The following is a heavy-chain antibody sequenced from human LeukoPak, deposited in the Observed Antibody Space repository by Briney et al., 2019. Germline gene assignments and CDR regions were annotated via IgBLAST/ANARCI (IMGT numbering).Heavy chain of an antibody. CDR3: ARDNYYGSGSYYEYFDY. CDR2: IYYSGST. CDR1: GGSISSSSYY. V-gene: IGHV4-39*07. D-gene: IGHD3-10*01. Sequence: SETLSLTCSVSGGSISSSSYYWGWIRQPPGKGLEWIGSIYYSGSTYYNPSLKSRVTISVDTSKNQFSLKLSSVTAADTAVYYCARDNYYGSGSYYEYFDYWGQGTLVTVSS. J-gene: IGHJ4*02.